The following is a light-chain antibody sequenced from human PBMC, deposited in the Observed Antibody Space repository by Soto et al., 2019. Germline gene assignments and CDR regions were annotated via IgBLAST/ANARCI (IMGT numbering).Light chain of an antibody. CDR1: SGNIASNY. CDR3: QSYDSNKQV. V-gene: IGLV6-57*04. Sequence: NFMLTQPHSVSESPGKTVTISCTRSSGNIASNYVQWYQQRPGSAPTTVIYDNNQRPSGVPDRFSGSIDSSSNSASLSISGLKTEDDADYYCQSYDSNKQVFGGGTKLTVL. J-gene: IGLJ3*02. CDR2: DNN.